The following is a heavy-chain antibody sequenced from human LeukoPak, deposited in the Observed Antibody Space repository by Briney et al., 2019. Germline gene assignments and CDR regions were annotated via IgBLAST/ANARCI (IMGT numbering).Heavy chain of an antibody. CDR1: GYTFTSYD. V-gene: IGHV1-8*01. CDR2: MNPNSGNT. D-gene: IGHD1-26*01. CDR3: ARGRGISGRPGATSGLGY. J-gene: IGHJ4*02. Sequence: GASVKVSCKASGYTFTSYDMNWVRQATGQGLEWMGWMNPNSGNTGYAQKFQGRVTMTRNTSISTAYMELSSLRSEDTAVYYCARGRGISGRPGATSGLGYWGQGTLVTVSS.